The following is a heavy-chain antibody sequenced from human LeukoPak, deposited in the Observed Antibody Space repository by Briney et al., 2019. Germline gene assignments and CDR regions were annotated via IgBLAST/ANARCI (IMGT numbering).Heavy chain of an antibody. CDR2: IKQDGSEK. CDR1: GFTFSSYW. D-gene: IGHD3-10*01. V-gene: IGHV3-7*01. Sequence: GGPLRLPCAPSGFTFSSYWMTWPPQPPGMGREWVANIKQDGSEKYYVDSVKGRFTISRDNAKNSLYLQMNSLRADDTAVYYCARDQLGESDYWGQGTLVTVSS. J-gene: IGHJ4*02. CDR3: ARDQLGESDY.